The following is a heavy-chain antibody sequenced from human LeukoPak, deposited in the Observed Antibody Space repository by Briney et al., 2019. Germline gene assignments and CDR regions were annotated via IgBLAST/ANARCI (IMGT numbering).Heavy chain of an antibody. CDR1: GFTFSTYG. D-gene: IGHD1-14*01. CDR3: AKDTTTGPAEYYFGY. V-gene: IGHV3-30*18. CDR2: ISDNGRNK. Sequence: GGSLRLSCAASGFTFSTYGMHWVRQAPGKGLEWVAVISDNGRNKYYGDPVKGRFTISRDNSKNMLYLQMNSLRVEDTAVYYCAKDTTTGPAEYYFGYWGQGTLSPSPQ. J-gene: IGHJ4*02.